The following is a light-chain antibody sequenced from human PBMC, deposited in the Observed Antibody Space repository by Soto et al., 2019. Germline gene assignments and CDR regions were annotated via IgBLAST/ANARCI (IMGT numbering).Light chain of an antibody. Sequence: QSVLTQPRSVSGSPGQSVTISCTGSSSDVGAYNLVSWYQQYPGKAPKLLIYDVIKRLSGVSHRFSGSKSGNTASLTISGLQGEDEADYYCCSYAGNFIWVFGGGTKVTVL. V-gene: IGLV2-11*01. CDR1: SSDVGAYNL. J-gene: IGLJ3*02. CDR3: CSYAGNFIWV. CDR2: DVI.